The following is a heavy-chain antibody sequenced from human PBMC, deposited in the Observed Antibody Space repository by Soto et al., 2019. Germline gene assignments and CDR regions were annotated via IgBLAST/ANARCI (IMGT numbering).Heavy chain of an antibody. CDR3: ATRITVFGLLIPPFDP. V-gene: IGHV4-34*01. Sequence: AETLRVTWGGYGGSVNGYSWLWRRAPPGKGLEWIGEINHTGGTHYNPSLKSRVTMSVDTSKNQFSLRLSSATAADTAIYYCATRITVFGLLIPPFDPWGQGTQVTVS. CDR1: GGSVNGYS. CDR2: INHTGGT. J-gene: IGHJ5*02. D-gene: IGHD3-3*01.